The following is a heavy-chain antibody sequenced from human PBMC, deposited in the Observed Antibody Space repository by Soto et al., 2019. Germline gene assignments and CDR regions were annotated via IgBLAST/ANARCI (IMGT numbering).Heavy chain of an antibody. V-gene: IGHV4-59*01. CDR2: IYYSGST. CDR1: GGSISSYY. Sequence: QSQTLSLTCTVSGGSISSYYWSWIRQPPGKGLEWIGYIYYSGSTNYNPSLKSRVTISVDTSKNQFSLKLSSVTAADTAVYYCARDYPNVDSSSWYGRWFDPWGQGTLVTVSS. D-gene: IGHD6-13*01. J-gene: IGHJ5*02. CDR3: ARDYPNVDSSSWYGRWFDP.